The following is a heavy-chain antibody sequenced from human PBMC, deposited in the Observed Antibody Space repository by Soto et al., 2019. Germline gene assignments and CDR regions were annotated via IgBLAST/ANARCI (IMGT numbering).Heavy chain of an antibody. Sequence: QVQLVQSGVEVKKPGASVKVSCKASGYTFISHGISWVRQAPGQGLEWMGWISGKNGNTNYAQKLQGRVTLTTDTSTSQAYMELRRLRSDDTAVYYCARVSSSIVVVPDYGMDVWGQGPTVTASS. CDR3: ARVSSSIVVVPDYGMDV. V-gene: IGHV1-18*04. CDR1: GYTFISHG. J-gene: IGHJ6*02. D-gene: IGHD2-15*01. CDR2: ISGKNGNT.